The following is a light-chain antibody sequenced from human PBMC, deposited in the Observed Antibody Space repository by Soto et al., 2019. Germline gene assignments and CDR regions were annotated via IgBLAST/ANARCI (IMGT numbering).Light chain of an antibody. CDR3: AAWDDSLNGNYV. CDR2: SNN. V-gene: IGLV1-44*01. CDR1: SSNIGSNT. J-gene: IGLJ1*01. Sequence: QSLLTQPPSASGTPGPRVTISCSGSSSNIGSNTVNWYQQLPGTAPKLLIYSNNQRPSGVPDRFSGSKSGTSASLAISGLQSEDEADYYCAAWDDSLNGNYVFGTGTKVTVL.